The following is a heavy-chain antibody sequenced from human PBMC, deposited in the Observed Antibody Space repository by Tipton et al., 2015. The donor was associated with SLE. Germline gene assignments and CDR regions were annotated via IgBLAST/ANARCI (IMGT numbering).Heavy chain of an antibody. D-gene: IGHD3-16*01. CDR3: VRDQVGVGDFDY. CDR2: RHHGGST. V-gene: IGHV4-59*01. Sequence: TLSLTCTVSGGSIISYYWSWIRQPPGKGLEWIGSRHHGGSTNYNPALTSRVTISGDPSKNQFSLRLTSVTAADTAVYYCVRDQVGVGDFDYWGQGALVTVSS. CDR1: GGSIISYY. J-gene: IGHJ4*02.